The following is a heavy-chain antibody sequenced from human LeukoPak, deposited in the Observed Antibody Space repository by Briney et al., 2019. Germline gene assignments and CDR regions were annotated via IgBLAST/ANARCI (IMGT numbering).Heavy chain of an antibody. V-gene: IGHV3-23*01. Sequence: GGSLRLSCAASGFTFSSYAMSWVRQPPGKGLEWVSDIGGSGGNKYYADSVKGRFTISRDNSKNTLYLQMNSLRAEDTAVYYCEKDRRDCSNPEVFFDYWGQGTLVTGSS. J-gene: IGHJ4*02. CDR3: EKDRRDCSNPEVFFDY. CDR1: GFTFSSYA. CDR2: IGGSGGNK. D-gene: IGHD5-24*01.